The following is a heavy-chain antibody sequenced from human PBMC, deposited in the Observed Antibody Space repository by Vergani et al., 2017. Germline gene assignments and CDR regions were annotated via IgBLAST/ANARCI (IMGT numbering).Heavy chain of an antibody. V-gene: IGHV3-23*01. D-gene: IGHD5-12*01. J-gene: IGHJ4*02. CDR2: VSGSSATP. Sequence: VQLLESGEGLVQPGGSLRPSVESPGFSFPGYAMSWVRQAPGKGMEWVSSVSGSSATPYYADSVKGRFIISRDNSKKTLHLQMNSLRADDTAVYYCTKGSRGYTGYFFDYWGQGTLATVSS. CDR1: GFSFPGYA. CDR3: TKGSRGYTGYFFDY.